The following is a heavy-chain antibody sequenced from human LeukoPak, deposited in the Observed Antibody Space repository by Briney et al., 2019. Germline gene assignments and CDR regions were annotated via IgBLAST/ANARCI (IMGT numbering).Heavy chain of an antibody. V-gene: IGHV4-61*02. CDR2: VSSSGRT. D-gene: IGHD2-2*01. CDR1: GDSISSGSFY. CDR3: ARELVVPAAIGWFDP. J-gene: IGHJ5*02. Sequence: SETLSLTCTVSGDSISSGSFYWSWIRQAAGKGLEWIGRVSSSGRTTYNPSLKSRVTISVDTSKNQFSLKLSSVTAADTAVYYCARELVVPAAIGWFDPWGQGTLVTVSS.